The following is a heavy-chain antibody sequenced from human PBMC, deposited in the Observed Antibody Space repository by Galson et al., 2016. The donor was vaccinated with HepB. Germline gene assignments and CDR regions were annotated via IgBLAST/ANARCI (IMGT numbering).Heavy chain of an antibody. CDR1: GFTFSNYP. V-gene: IGHV3-23*01. CDR2: IAARSDGS. CDR3: VRDNFADY. J-gene: IGHJ4*02. D-gene: IGHD4-23*01. Sequence: SLRLACAASGFTFSNYPTNWVRQAPGKGLQWVSTIAARSDGSYYEDSVRGRFTISGDNSKNTLSLQMNNLGVEDTALYFCVRDNFADYWGQGTLVTVSS.